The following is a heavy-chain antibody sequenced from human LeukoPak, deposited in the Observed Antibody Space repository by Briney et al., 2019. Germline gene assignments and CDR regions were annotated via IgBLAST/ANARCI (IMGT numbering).Heavy chain of an antibody. D-gene: IGHD5-18*01. CDR2: ISWDGGTT. Sequence: PGGSLRLSCVASGFTFDDYAMNWVRQASGKGLEWVSLISWDGGTTSYADSVKGRFAISRDNSKNSLYLQMNSLRLEDTAFYYCTRSRGYAYGFFDYWGQGTLVTVSS. CDR1: GFTFDDYA. J-gene: IGHJ4*02. CDR3: TRSRGYAYGFFDY. V-gene: IGHV3-43D*03.